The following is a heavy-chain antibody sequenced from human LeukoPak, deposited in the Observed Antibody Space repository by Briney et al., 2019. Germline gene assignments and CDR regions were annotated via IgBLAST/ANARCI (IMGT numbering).Heavy chain of an antibody. V-gene: IGHV4-39*02. CDR2: IYYSGST. D-gene: IGHD1-26*01. Sequence: SETLSLTCTVSGGSISGSSYYWGWIRQPPGKGLEWIGSIYYSGSTYYNPSLKSRVTISVDTSKNQFSLKLSSVTAADTAVYYCARDRTTGSSNYYYYGLDVWGQGTTVTVSS. J-gene: IGHJ6*02. CDR1: GGSISGSSYY. CDR3: ARDRTTGSSNYYYYGLDV.